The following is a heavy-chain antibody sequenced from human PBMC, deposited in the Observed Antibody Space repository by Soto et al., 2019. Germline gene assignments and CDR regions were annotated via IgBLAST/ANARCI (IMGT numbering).Heavy chain of an antibody. Sequence: ASVKVSCKASGYTFTSYGISWVRQAPGQGLEWMGWISAYNGNTNYAQKLQGRVTMTTDTSTSTAYMELRSLRSDDTAVYYCAREVLAYCGGDCGDAFDIWGQGTMVTVSS. J-gene: IGHJ3*02. CDR3: AREVLAYCGGDCGDAFDI. V-gene: IGHV1-18*01. D-gene: IGHD2-21*02. CDR2: ISAYNGNT. CDR1: GYTFTSYG.